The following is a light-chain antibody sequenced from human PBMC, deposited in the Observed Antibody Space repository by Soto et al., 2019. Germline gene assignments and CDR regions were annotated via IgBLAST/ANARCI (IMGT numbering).Light chain of an antibody. CDR2: CI. CDR1: QSVSSSY. Sequence: EIVLTQSPGTLSLSPGERATLSCRASQSVSSSYLAWYQQKTWPGSQAPHLWCIQQGHWHPRQVQCSGSGTDFTLTISRLEPEDFAVYYCQQYGSSPPMYTFGQGTKLEIK. J-gene: IGKJ2*01. V-gene: IGKV3-20*01. CDR3: QQYGSSPPMYT.